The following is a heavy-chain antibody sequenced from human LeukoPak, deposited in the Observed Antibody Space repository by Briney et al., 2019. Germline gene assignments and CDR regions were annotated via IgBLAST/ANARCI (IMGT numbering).Heavy chain of an antibody. Sequence: ASVNVSCKASGYTFTSYAMHWVRQAPGQRLEWMGWINAGNGNTKYSQKFQGRVTITRDTSASTAYMELSSLRSEDTAVYYCARLNRDGYNSADYWGQGTLVTVSS. CDR3: ARLNRDGYNSADY. J-gene: IGHJ4*02. V-gene: IGHV1-3*01. D-gene: IGHD5-24*01. CDR2: INAGNGNT. CDR1: GYTFTSYA.